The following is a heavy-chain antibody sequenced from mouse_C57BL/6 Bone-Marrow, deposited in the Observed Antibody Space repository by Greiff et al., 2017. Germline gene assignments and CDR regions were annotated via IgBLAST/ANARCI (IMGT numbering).Heavy chain of an antibody. J-gene: IGHJ3*01. Sequence: VQLQQSGAELVKPGASVKISCKASGYAFSSYWMNWVKQRPGKGLEWIGQIYPGDGDTNYNQKFKGKATLTVDTSSSTAYMQLSSLTSEDSAVYYCARGYYSNPFAYWGQGTLVTVSA. V-gene: IGHV1-80*01. D-gene: IGHD2-5*01. CDR3: ARGYYSNPFAY. CDR2: IYPGDGDT. CDR1: GYAFSSYW.